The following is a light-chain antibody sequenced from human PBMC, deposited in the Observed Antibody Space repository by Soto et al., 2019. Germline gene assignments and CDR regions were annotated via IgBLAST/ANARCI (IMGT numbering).Light chain of an antibody. V-gene: IGKV3-11*01. Sequence: EIVLTQSPATLSLSPGERATLSCRASQSVSSYLAWYQHKSGQAPRLLIYDASNRATGIPARFSGSGSGTDFTLTISSLEPEDFEVYYCQQRRAFGQGTKLEIK. CDR1: QSVSSY. J-gene: IGKJ2*01. CDR3: QQRRA. CDR2: DAS.